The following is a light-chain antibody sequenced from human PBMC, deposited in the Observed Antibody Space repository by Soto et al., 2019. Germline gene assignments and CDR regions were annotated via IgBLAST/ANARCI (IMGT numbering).Light chain of an antibody. CDR3: QQYGSSPPWT. CDR1: QSVSSN. CDR2: GAS. Sequence: EIEMTQSPATLSLATGERVTLSCRASQSVSSNLGWYQQTPGQAPRLLIYGASSRATGIPDRFSGSGSGTDFTLTISRLEPEDFAVYYCQQYGSSPPWTFGQGSKV. V-gene: IGKV3-20*01. J-gene: IGKJ1*01.